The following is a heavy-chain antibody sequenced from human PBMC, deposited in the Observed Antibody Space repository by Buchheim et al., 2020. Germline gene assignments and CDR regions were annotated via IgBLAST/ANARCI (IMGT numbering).Heavy chain of an antibody. Sequence: QVQLVESGGGVVQPGRSLRLSCAASGFTFSSYGMHWVRQAPGKGLEWVAVISYDGSNKYYADSVKGRFTISRDNSKNTLYLQMNSLRAEDTAVYYCAKVGCSSTSCYSYYFDYWGQGTL. D-gene: IGHD2-2*01. CDR3: AKVGCSSTSCYSYYFDY. CDR2: ISYDGSNK. J-gene: IGHJ4*02. V-gene: IGHV3-30*18. CDR1: GFTFSSYG.